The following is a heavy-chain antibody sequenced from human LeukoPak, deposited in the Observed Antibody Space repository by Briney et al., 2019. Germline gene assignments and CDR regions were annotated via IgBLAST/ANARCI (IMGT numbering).Heavy chain of an antibody. D-gene: IGHD2-2*01. V-gene: IGHV4-39*01. J-gene: IGHJ6*03. Sequence: PSETLSLTCTVSGGSISSSSYYWGWIRQPPGKGLEWIGSIYYSGSTYYNPSLKSRVTISVDTSKNQFSLKLSSVTAADTAVYYCARALCSSTSCYLGPDYYYYMDVWGKGTTVTVSS. CDR1: GGSISSSSYY. CDR2: IYYSGST. CDR3: ARALCSSTSCYLGPDYYYYMDV.